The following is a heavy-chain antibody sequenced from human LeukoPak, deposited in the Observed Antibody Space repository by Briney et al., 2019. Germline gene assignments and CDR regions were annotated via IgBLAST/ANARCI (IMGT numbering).Heavy chain of an antibody. V-gene: IGHV4-39*07. J-gene: IGHJ5*02. CDR3: ARDLEGYDYVWGSYPVNWFDP. Sequence: SETLSLTCTVSGGSISSSSYYWGWIRQPPGKGLEWIGSIYYSGSTYYNPSLKSRVTISVDTSKNQFSLKLSSVTAADTAVYYCARDLEGYDYVWGSYPVNWFDPWGQGTLVTVSS. D-gene: IGHD3-16*02. CDR2: IYYSGST. CDR1: GGSISSSSYY.